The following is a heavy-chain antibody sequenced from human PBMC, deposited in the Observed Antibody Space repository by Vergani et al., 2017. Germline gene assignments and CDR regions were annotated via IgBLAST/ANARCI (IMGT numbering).Heavy chain of an antibody. D-gene: IGHD6-6*01. J-gene: IGHJ4*02. CDR1: GDSVSSGSYY. CDR3: ARDSSPEFYSSSPTFDY. CDR2: VHYSGNT. V-gene: IGHV4-61*10. Sequence: QVQLQESGPGLVKPSETLSLTCTVSGDSVSSGSYYWSWIRQPAGKGLEWIGYVHYSGNTNYNPSLKSRVTISVDTSKNQFSLKLSSVTAADTAVYYCARDSSPEFYSSSPTFDYWGQGTLVTVSS.